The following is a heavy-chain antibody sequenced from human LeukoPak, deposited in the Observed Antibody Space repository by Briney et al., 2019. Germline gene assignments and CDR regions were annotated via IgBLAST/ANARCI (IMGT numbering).Heavy chain of an antibody. CDR1: GFAFNSYN. CDR3: AKDGRTNEGAF. D-gene: IGHD1-1*01. J-gene: IGHJ4*02. Sequence: GGSLRLSCAASGFAFNSYNMNWVRQAPGKGLEWVSYISSSSSTIYYADSVKGRFTISRDNAKTSLFLHMNSLRAEDTAVYYCAKDGRTNEGAFWGQGTLVTVSS. CDR2: ISSSSSTI. V-gene: IGHV3-48*04.